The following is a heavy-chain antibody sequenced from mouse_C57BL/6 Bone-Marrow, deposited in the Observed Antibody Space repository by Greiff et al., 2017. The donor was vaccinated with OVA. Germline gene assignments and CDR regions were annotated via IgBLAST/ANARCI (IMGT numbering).Heavy chain of an antibody. CDR3: ARSNWAY. CDR2: IDPSDSYT. D-gene: IGHD4-1*02. V-gene: IGHV1-69*01. Sequence: QVQLKQPGAELVMPGASVKLSCKASGYTFTSYWMHWVKQRPGQGLEWIGEIDPSDSYTNYNQKFKGKSTLTVDKSSSTAYMQLSSLTSEDSAVYYCARSNWAYWGQGTLVTVSA. J-gene: IGHJ3*01. CDR1: GYTFTSYW.